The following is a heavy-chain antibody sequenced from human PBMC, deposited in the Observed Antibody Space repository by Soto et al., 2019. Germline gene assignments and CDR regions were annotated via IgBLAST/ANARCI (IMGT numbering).Heavy chain of an antibody. CDR1: GGSFSGYY. V-gene: IGHV4-34*01. CDR3: ARGFPELWFGELSLPWFDP. Sequence: KSSETLSLTCAVYGGSFSGYYWSWIRQPPGKGLEWIGEINHSGSTNYNPSLKSRVTISVDTSKNQFSLKLSSVTAADTAVYYCARGFPELWFGELSLPWFDPWGQGTLVTVSS. CDR2: INHSGST. J-gene: IGHJ5*02. D-gene: IGHD3-10*01.